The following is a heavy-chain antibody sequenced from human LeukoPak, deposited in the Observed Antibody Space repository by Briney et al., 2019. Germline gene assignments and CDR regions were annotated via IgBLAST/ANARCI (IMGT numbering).Heavy chain of an antibody. Sequence: ASVKVSCKASGYTFVSYGVSWVRQAPGQGLEWMGRINPNSGGTNYAQKFQGRVTMTRDTSISTAYVELSRLRSDDTAVYYCASFGDYYDSSGQSSFDYWGQGTLVTVSS. CDR3: ASFGDYYDSSGQSSFDY. J-gene: IGHJ4*02. V-gene: IGHV1-2*06. CDR1: GYTFVSYG. CDR2: INPNSGGT. D-gene: IGHD3-22*01.